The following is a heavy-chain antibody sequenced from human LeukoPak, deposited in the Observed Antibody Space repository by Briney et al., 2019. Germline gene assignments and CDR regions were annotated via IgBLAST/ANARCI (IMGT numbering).Heavy chain of an antibody. Sequence: ASVKVSCKASGYSFTSYGNSWVRQAPGQGLEWMGWISAYNGNTNYAQKLQGRVTMTTDTSTSTAYMQLRSLRSDDTAVYYCARNYYDSSGYYSFDIWGQGTMVTVSS. V-gene: IGHV1-18*01. J-gene: IGHJ3*02. CDR1: GYSFTSYG. CDR2: ISAYNGNT. CDR3: ARNYYDSSGYYSFDI. D-gene: IGHD3-22*01.